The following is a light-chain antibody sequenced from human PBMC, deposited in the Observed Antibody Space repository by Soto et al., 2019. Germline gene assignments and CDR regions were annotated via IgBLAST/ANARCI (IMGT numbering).Light chain of an antibody. Sequence: QSVLTQPPSVSGAPGQRVSISCTGITSNIGAGYDVHWYQLLPGRAPKLLIYGNTNRPSGVPDRFSGSKSVTSASLAITGLQAEDEAIYYCQSYDNTLSGPIYVFGTGTKLTVL. V-gene: IGLV1-40*01. J-gene: IGLJ1*01. CDR3: QSYDNTLSGPIYV. CDR2: GNT. CDR1: TSNIGAGYD.